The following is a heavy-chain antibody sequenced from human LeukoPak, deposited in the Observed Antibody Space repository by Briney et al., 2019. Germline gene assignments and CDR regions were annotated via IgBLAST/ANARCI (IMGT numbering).Heavy chain of an antibody. V-gene: IGHV3-21*01. CDR3: ERFPPVRPAH. J-gene: IGHJ4*02. CDR2: ISSSSSYI. D-gene: IGHD3-10*01. CDR1: GFTFSSYS. Sequence: GGSLRLTCAASGFTFSSYSMNWVRQAPGKGLEWVSSISSSSSYIYYADSVKGRFTISRDNAKNSLYLQMNSLRAEDTAVYYCERFPPVRPAHWGQGTLVTVSS.